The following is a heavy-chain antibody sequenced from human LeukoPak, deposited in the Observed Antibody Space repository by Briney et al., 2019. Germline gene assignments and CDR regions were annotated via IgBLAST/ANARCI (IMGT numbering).Heavy chain of an antibody. CDR2: MYNRGNT. CDR1: GGSISSFY. J-gene: IGHJ4*02. V-gene: IGHV4-59*01. Sequence: PSETLSLTCTVSGGSISSFYWSWIRQPPGKGPEWIGYMYNRGNTNYNPSLKSRVTISEDTSQNQLSLQLRSVTAADTAVYYCAATIKRDYGDTNLDYWGQGTLVTVSS. CDR3: AATIKRDYGDTNLDY. D-gene: IGHD4-17*01.